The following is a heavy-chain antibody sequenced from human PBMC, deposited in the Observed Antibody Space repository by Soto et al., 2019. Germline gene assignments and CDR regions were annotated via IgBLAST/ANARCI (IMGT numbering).Heavy chain of an antibody. Sequence: QVQLVESGGGVVQPGRSLRLSCAASGFTFSSYGMHWVRQAPGKGLEWVAVIWYDGSNKYYADSVKGRFTISRDNSKNTLYLQMNSLRAEDTAVYYCARSLLSPDAFDIWGQGTMVTVSS. CDR1: GFTFSSYG. J-gene: IGHJ3*02. V-gene: IGHV3-33*01. D-gene: IGHD3-16*02. CDR2: IWYDGSNK. CDR3: ARSLLSPDAFDI.